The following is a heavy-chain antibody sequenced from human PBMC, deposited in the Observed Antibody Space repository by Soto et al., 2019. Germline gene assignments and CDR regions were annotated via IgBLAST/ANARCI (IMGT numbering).Heavy chain of an antibody. V-gene: IGHV4-4*02. J-gene: IGHJ6*02. CDR2: IYHSGRT. CDR3: ARGKTEMGVIQHYSYGMDV. CDR1: GGSISRSNW. D-gene: IGHD3-16*02. Sequence: SERLSFTCAVSGGSISRSNWWRWVRQPPRKGLEWIGEIYHSGRTNYNPSLKSRVTISVDKSKNQFSLKLSSVTAADTAVYYCARGKTEMGVIQHYSYGMDVWGQGTTVT.